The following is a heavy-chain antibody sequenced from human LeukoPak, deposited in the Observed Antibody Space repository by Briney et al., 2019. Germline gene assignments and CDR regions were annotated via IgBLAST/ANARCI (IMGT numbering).Heavy chain of an antibody. CDR2: IYYSGNT. D-gene: IGHD2-15*01. V-gene: IGHV4-59*01. CDR3: ARTLSVCSGGSCSVWFDP. J-gene: IGHJ5*02. Sequence: PSETLSLTCTVSGGSISSYYWSWTRQPPGKGLEWIGYIYYSGNTNYNPSLKSRVTISVDTSKNQFSLKLNSVTAADTAVYYCARTLSVCSGGSCSVWFDPWGQGTLVTASS. CDR1: GGSISSYY.